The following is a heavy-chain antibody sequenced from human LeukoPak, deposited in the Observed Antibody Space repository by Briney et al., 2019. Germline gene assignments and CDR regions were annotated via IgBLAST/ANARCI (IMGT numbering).Heavy chain of an antibody. D-gene: IGHD6-19*01. V-gene: IGHV3-7*01. Sequence: PGGSLRLSCSASGFTFSSYWMSWVRQAPGKGLEWVANINQDGSVKYHVDSVKGRFTISRDNARNSLYLQMNSLRAEETAVYYCARDLGVAALDNWGQGTLVTVSS. CDR1: GFTFSSYW. J-gene: IGHJ4*02. CDR2: INQDGSVK. CDR3: ARDLGVAALDN.